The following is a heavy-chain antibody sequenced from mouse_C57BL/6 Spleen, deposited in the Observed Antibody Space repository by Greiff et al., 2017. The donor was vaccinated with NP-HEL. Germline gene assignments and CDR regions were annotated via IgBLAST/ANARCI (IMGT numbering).Heavy chain of an antibody. Sequence: EVQLQQSGPELVKPGASVKISCKASGYTFTDYYMNWVKQSHGKSLEWIGDINPNNGGTSYNQKFKGKATLTVDKSSSTAYMELRSLTSEDSAVYYCARGGGIYYDYDGFAYWGQGTLVTVSA. J-gene: IGHJ3*01. CDR2: INPNNGGT. CDR1: GYTFTDYY. D-gene: IGHD2-4*01. CDR3: ARGGGIYYDYDGFAY. V-gene: IGHV1-26*01.